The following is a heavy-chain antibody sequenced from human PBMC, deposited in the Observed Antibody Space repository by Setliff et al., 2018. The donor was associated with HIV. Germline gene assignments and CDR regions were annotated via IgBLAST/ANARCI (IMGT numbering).Heavy chain of an antibody. CDR1: GGSFSGYF. D-gene: IGHD2-2*01. CDR2: INHSGST. V-gene: IGHV4-34*01. Sequence: SETLSLTCAVYGGSFSGYFWSGIRQSPGKGLQWIGEINHSGSTTYNPSLKSRVTISVDTSKNQFSLKMSAVTAADTALYYCARRGALATSTWSPFDYWGHGNQVTVSS. CDR3: ARRGALATSTWSPFDY. J-gene: IGHJ4*01.